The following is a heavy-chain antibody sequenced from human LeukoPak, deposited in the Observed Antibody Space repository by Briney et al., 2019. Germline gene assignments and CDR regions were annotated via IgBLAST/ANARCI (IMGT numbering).Heavy chain of an antibody. CDR2: ISGYDGNT. CDR1: GYTFTNYG. Sequence: GASVKVSCKASGYTFTNYGISWVRQAPGQALEWMGWISGYDGNTNYAPKLQGRVTMTTDTSTSTVYMELRSLRSDDTAVYHCARDYYDSSGLDFFDIWGQGTRVTVSS. D-gene: IGHD3-22*01. J-gene: IGHJ3*02. CDR3: ARDYYDSSGLDFFDI. V-gene: IGHV1-18*01.